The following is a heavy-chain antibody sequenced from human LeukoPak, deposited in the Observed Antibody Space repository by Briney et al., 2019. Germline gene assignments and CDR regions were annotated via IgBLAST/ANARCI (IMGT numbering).Heavy chain of an antibody. V-gene: IGHV3-9*01. CDR3: VREKRGPGNFDKYYGMDV. CDR2: INWDGTVK. D-gene: IGHD4-23*01. CDR1: GFIFNNYA. Sequence: GTPLRLSCTTSGFIFNNYAMHWVRQPPGKGLEWVSNINWDGTVKAYADSLKGRFTISRDNAKNSLYLQMNSLTPEDTALYYCVREKRGPGNFDKYYGMDVWGQGTTITVSS. J-gene: IGHJ6*02.